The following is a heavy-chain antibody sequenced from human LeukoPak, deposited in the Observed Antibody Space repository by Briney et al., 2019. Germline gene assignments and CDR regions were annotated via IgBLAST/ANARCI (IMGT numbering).Heavy chain of an antibody. J-gene: IGHJ6*02. CDR1: GGTFSSYA. CDR2: IIPILGTA. V-gene: IGHV1-69*01. Sequence: GSSVKVSCKASGGTFSSYAISWVRPAPGQGLAWMGGIIPILGTANYAQEFQGRVTITADESTSTAYMELSSLRSEDTAVYYCARDGGIAAALVPEDYYGMDVWGQGTTVTVSS. CDR3: ARDGGIAAALVPEDYYGMDV. D-gene: IGHD6-13*01.